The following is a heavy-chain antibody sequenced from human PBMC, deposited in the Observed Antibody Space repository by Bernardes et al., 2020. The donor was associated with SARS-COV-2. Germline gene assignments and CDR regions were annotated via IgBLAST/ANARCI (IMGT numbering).Heavy chain of an antibody. CDR2: IYYTGST. V-gene: IGHV4-61*01. CDR1: GGSVSSSSFF. J-gene: IGHJ4*02. Sequence: WETLSLTCSVSGGSVSSSSFFWGWIRQPPGMGLEWIGYIYYTGSTNYNPSLKSRVTMSVDTSKNQFFLKLTSVTAADTALYYCARYAQSDWRYDYWGQGTLVTVSS. CDR3: ARYAQSDWRYDY. D-gene: IGHD2-21*02.